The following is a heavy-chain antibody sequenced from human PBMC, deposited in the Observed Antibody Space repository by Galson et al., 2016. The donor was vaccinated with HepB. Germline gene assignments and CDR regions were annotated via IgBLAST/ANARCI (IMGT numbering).Heavy chain of an antibody. V-gene: IGHV3-74*01. J-gene: IGHJ4*02. CDR3: ARDLGGYGGY. CDR2: IDTDGRIT. CDR1: GFNFNTFW. Sequence: SLRLSCAASGFNFNTFWMHWVRQVPGNGLVWVSRIDTDGRITNYADSVRGRFTISRDNTKNTPFLQVNSLRAEDTAVYYCARDLGGYGGYWGQGTLVTVSS. D-gene: IGHD5-12*01.